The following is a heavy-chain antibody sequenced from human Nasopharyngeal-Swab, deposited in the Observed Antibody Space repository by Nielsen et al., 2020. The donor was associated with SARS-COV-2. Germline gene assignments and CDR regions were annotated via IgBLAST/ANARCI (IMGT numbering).Heavy chain of an antibody. CDR3: ARAAFGGTFYYYYGMDV. D-gene: IGHD3-16*01. J-gene: IGHJ6*02. CDR1: GFTFSSYD. Sequence: GESLKISCAASGFTFSSYDMHWVRQATGKGLKWVSAIGTAGDTYYPGSVKGRFTISRENAKNSLYLQMNSLRAGDTAVYYCARAAFGGTFYYYYGMDVWGQGTTVTVSS. CDR2: IGTAGDT. V-gene: IGHV3-13*01.